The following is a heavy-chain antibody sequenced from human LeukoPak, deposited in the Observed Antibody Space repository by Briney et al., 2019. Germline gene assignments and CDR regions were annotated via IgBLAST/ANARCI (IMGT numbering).Heavy chain of an antibody. CDR3: ARLYYDYVWGSYPYDY. J-gene: IGHJ4*02. Sequence: GRSLRLSCAASGFIFSNYAMHWVRQAPGKGLEWVTVISYDGSNKFYADSVKGRFTISRDNSKNTLYLQMNSLRAEDTAVYYCARLYYDYVWGSYPYDYWGQGTLVTVSS. CDR2: ISYDGSNK. CDR1: GFIFSNYA. D-gene: IGHD3-16*02. V-gene: IGHV3-30-3*01.